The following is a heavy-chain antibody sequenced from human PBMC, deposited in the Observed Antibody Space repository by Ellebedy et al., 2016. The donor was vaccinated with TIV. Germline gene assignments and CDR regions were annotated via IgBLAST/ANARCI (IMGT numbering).Heavy chain of an antibody. CDR3: AREFVEVATIDDFYYAMDV. V-gene: IGHV4-61*01. CDR1: GGSVSSGSYY. CDR2: IYYSGGT. D-gene: IGHD5-24*01. Sequence: SETLSLTCSVSGGSVSSGSYYWSWIRQPPGKGLEWIGYIYYSGGTNYNPSLKSRVTIALDTSKNEFSLKPRSVTAADTAVYYCAREFVEVATIDDFYYAMDVWGQGTTVTVSS. J-gene: IGHJ6*02.